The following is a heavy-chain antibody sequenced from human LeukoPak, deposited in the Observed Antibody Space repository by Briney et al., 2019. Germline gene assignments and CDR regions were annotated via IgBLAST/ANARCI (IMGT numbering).Heavy chain of an antibody. CDR1: GFTFSSYE. CDR2: ISSSSSTI. J-gene: IGHJ6*03. V-gene: IGHV3-48*01. D-gene: IGHD3-10*01. CDR3: ARVGFGEFLLSRKYYYYMEV. Sequence: GGSLRLSCAASGFTFSSYEMNWVRQAPGKGLEWVSYISSSSSTIYYADSVKGRFTISRDNAKNSLYLQMNSLRAEDTAVYCARVGFGEFLLSRKYYYYMEVWGKGTTVTVSS.